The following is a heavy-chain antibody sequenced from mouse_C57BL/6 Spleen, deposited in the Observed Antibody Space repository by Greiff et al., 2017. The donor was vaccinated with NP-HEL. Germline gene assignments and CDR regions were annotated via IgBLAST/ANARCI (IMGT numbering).Heavy chain of an antibody. J-gene: IGHJ4*01. CDR1: GYTFTDYY. D-gene: IGHD2-12*01. CDR2: INPNNGGT. Sequence: EVQLQQSGPELVKPGASVKISCKASGYTFTDYYMNWVKQSHGKSLEWIGDINPNNGGTSSNQKFKGKATLTVDKYSSTAYMELRSLTSEDSADYYCEREVTLYDGYAMEYWGQGTSVTVSS. CDR3: EREVTLYDGYAMEY. V-gene: IGHV1-26*01.